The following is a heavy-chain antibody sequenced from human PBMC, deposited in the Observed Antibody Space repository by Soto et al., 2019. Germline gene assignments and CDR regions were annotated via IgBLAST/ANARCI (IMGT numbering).Heavy chain of an antibody. CDR3: AKDQTGYDSSGYYEVPGY. CDR1: GFTFSSYG. V-gene: IGHV3-30*18. Sequence: GGSLRLSCAASGFTFSSYGMHWVRQAPGKGLEWVAVISYDGSNKYYADSVKGRFTISRDNSKNTLYLQMNSLRAEDTAVYYCAKDQTGYDSSGYYEVPGYWGQGTLVTVSS. CDR2: ISYDGSNK. J-gene: IGHJ4*02. D-gene: IGHD3-22*01.